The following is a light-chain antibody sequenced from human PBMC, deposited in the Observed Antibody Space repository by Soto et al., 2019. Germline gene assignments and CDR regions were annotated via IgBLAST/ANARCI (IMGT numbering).Light chain of an antibody. V-gene: IGKV3-11*01. J-gene: IGKJ4*01. CDR1: QSVSRY. CDR2: DAS. Sequence: EIVLTQSPATLSLSPGERATLSCWASQSVSRYLAWYQQKPGQAPRLLIYDASSRATGIPARFSGSGSGTDFPLTLSSLEPEDFAVYYCQQRSNWPLLTFGGGTKVEIK. CDR3: QQRSNWPLLT.